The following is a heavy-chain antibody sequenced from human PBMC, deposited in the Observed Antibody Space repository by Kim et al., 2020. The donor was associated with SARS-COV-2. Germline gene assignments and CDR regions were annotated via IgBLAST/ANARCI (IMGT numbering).Heavy chain of an antibody. CDR3: ARDGGYCSGGSCPSNYYYGMHV. CDR2: INTNTGNP. CDR1: VSPFTSYA. Sequence: ASVKVSCKASVSPFTSYAMNWVRQAPGQGLEWMGWINTNTGNPTYAQGFTGRFVFSLDTSVSTAYLQISSLKAEDTDVYYCARDGGYCSGGSCPSNYYYGMHVWRHGTTLTVSS. V-gene: IGHV7-4-1*02. D-gene: IGHD2-15*01. J-gene: IGHJ6*02.